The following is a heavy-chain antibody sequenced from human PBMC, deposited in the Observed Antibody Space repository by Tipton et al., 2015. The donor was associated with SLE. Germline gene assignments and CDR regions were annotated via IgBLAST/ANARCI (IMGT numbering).Heavy chain of an antibody. Sequence: LRLSCTVSGGSISSGGHYWSWIRQHPGKGLEWIAFIHYSGATNYNPSLKSRVTISVDTSKNQFSLKVTSVTAADTAVYYCARGGASSKYFDLWGRGTLLTVSS. CDR1: GGSISSGGHY. V-gene: IGHV4-61*08. D-gene: IGHD6-6*01. CDR3: ARGGASSKYFDL. CDR2: IHYSGAT. J-gene: IGHJ2*01.